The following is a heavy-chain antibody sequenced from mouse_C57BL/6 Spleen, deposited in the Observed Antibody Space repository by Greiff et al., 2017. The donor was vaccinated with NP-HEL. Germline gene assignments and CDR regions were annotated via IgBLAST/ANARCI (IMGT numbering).Heavy chain of an antibody. CDR1: GYAFSSYW. Sequence: QVQLKQSGAELVKPGASVKISCKASGYAFSSYWMNWVKQRPGKGLEWIGRIYPGDGDTNYNGKFKGKATLTADKSSSTAYMQLSSLTSEDSAVECCARKGVIVTKAMDYWGQGTSVTASS. V-gene: IGHV1-80*01. CDR3: ARKGVIVTKAMDY. D-gene: IGHD2-5*01. J-gene: IGHJ4*01. CDR2: IYPGDGDT.